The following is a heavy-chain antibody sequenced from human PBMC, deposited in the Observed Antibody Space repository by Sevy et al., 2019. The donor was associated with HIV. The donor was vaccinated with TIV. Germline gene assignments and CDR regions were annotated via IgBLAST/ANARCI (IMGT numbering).Heavy chain of an antibody. CDR2: IWYDGSYK. J-gene: IGHJ5*02. V-gene: IGHV3-33*06. Sequence: GGSLRLSYAASGFTFSNYGMHWVRQAPGKGLEWVAVIWYDGSYKYYADSVKGRFTISRDNTKSTLYLQMNSLRAEDTALYYCAKTFAIFGVLMSPDFDPWGQGTLVTVSS. D-gene: IGHD3-3*01. CDR1: GFTFSNYG. CDR3: AKTFAIFGVLMSPDFDP.